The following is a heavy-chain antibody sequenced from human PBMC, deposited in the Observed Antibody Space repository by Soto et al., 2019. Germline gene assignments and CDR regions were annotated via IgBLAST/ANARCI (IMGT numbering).Heavy chain of an antibody. V-gene: IGHV3-49*03. Sequence: GGSLRLSCTASGFTFGDYAMSWFRQAPGKGLEWVGFIRSKAYGGTTEYAASVKGRFTISRDDSKSIAYLQMNSLKTEDTAVYYCTRGEGAVAGTRGDYWGQGTLVTVSS. CDR2: IRSKAYGGTT. D-gene: IGHD6-19*01. CDR3: TRGEGAVAGTRGDY. J-gene: IGHJ4*02. CDR1: GFTFGDYA.